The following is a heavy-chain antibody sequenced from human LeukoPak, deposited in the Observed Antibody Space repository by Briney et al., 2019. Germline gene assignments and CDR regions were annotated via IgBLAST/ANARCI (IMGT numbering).Heavy chain of an antibody. Sequence: GGSLRLSCAASGFIFSSYVMHWVRQAPGKGLEWVAAISDDGNHQYYADSVRGRSTSSRDNSKNTLYLRMNSLRPEDTAVYYCARSSRSGFWFAGADYWGQGTLVTVSS. CDR2: ISDDGNHQ. CDR1: GFIFSSYV. CDR3: ARSSRSGFWFAGADY. J-gene: IGHJ4*02. V-gene: IGHV3-30*03. D-gene: IGHD3-10*01.